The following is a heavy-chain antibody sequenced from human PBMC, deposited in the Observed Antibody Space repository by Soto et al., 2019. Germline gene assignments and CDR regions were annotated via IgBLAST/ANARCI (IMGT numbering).Heavy chain of an antibody. CDR3: AHRHPMVRGTNWFDP. J-gene: IGHJ5*02. D-gene: IGHD3-10*01. CDR1: GFSLSTSGVG. CDR2: IYWNDDK. V-gene: IGHV2-5*01. Sequence: QITLKESGPMLVKPTQTLTLTCTFAGFSLSTSGVGVGWIRQPPGKALEWLALIYWNDDKRYSPSLKSRLTITKDTSKNQVVLTMTNMDPVDTATYYCAHRHPMVRGTNWFDPCRQGTLVTVSS.